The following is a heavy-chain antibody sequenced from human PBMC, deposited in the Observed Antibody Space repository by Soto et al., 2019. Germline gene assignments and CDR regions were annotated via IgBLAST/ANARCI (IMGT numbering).Heavy chain of an antibody. Sequence: EVQLVESGGGLVKPGGSLRLSCAASGFTFSNAWMNWVRQAPGKGLEWVGRIKSKTDGGTTDYAAPVKGRFTISRDDSNNKLYLQMNSLKTEDTAVYYCTTDHTVVGPAAPDYWGQGTLVPVSS. CDR2: IKSKTDGGTT. CDR3: TTDHTVVGPAAPDY. V-gene: IGHV3-15*07. J-gene: IGHJ4*02. CDR1: GFTFSNAW. D-gene: IGHD2-2*01.